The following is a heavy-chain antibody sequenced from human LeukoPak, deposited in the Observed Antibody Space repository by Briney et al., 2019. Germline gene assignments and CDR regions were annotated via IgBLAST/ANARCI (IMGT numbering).Heavy chain of an antibody. J-gene: IGHJ4*02. CDR2: ISGSGGST. CDR3: AKDRPAWTRWCGELLISYFDY. V-gene: IGHV3-23*01. CDR1: GFTFSSYA. D-gene: IGHD3-10*01. Sequence: GGSLRLSCAASGFTFSSYAMSWVRQAPGKGLGWVSAISGSGGSTYYADSVKGRFTISRDNSKNTLYLQMNSLRAEDTAVYYCAKDRPAWTRWCGELLISYFDYWGQGTLVTVSS.